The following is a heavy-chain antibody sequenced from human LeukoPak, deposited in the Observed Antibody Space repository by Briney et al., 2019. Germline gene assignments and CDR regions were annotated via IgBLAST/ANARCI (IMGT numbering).Heavy chain of an antibody. J-gene: IGHJ3*02. CDR3: AREICSSTSCLAFDI. Sequence: GGSLRLSCAASGFTFSSYAMHWVRQAPGKGLEWVAVISYDGSNKYYADSVKGRFTISRDNSKNTLYLQMNGLRAEDTAVYYCAREICSSTSCLAFDIWGQGTMVTVSS. CDR2: ISYDGSNK. D-gene: IGHD2-2*01. CDR1: GFTFSSYA. V-gene: IGHV3-30*04.